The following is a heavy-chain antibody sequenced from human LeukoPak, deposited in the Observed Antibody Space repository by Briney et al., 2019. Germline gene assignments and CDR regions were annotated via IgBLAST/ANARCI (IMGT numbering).Heavy chain of an antibody. D-gene: IGHD2-21*02. J-gene: IGHJ4*02. V-gene: IGHV3-30*02. CDR2: IRYDGSKK. CDR3: AKDRLLNGRGDCYIFDY. Sequence: GGSLRLSCAASGFTFTNYGMDWVRQAPGKGREWGAFIRYDGSKKSYTDSAKGGFTISRYKSKNTLYLQANGLTAEDTAVYYCAKDRLLNGRGDCYIFDYWGQGTVVTVSS. CDR1: GFTFTNYG.